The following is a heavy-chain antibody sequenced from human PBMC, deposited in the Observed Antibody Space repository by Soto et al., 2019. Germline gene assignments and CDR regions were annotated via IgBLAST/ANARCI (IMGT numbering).Heavy chain of an antibody. CDR3: ARDNPDVAPSDFDR. V-gene: IGHV4-31*03. J-gene: IGHJ4*02. CDR1: GDSITSGTFY. CDR2: MYYSGST. D-gene: IGHD5-12*01. Sequence: SETLSLTCTVSGDSITSGTFYWNWIRQYPGKGLEWIGYMYYSGSTYYNPSLKSRVSISRDTSKNQFSLSLSSVTDADTAVYYCARDNPDVAPSDFDRWGQGTLVTVSS.